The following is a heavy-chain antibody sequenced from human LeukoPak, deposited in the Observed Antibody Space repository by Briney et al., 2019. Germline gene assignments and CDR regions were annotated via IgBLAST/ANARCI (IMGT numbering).Heavy chain of an antibody. Sequence: GGSLRLSCAASGFVFSDYAIYWVRQAPGKGLEWVASVLYDGSKEFYADSLKGRFTISRDNSKNTVYLQMNSLRAGDTAVYYCAKRAGTGTKHFDYWGQGALVTVSS. CDR1: GFVFSDYA. CDR2: VLYDGSKE. CDR3: AKRAGTGTKHFDY. J-gene: IGHJ4*02. D-gene: IGHD1-1*01. V-gene: IGHV3-30*18.